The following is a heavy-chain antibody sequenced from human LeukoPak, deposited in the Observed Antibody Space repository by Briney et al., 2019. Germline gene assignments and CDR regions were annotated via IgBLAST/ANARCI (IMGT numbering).Heavy chain of an antibody. D-gene: IGHD4-11*01. J-gene: IGHJ5*02. CDR2: IKQDGSEK. CDR1: GFTFSDYW. V-gene: IGHV3-7*01. Sequence: PGGSLRLSCAASGFTFSDYWMNWLRQAPGKGLEWVANIKQDGSEKYYVDSVKGRFTISRDNAKNSLYLQMNSLRAEDTAVYYCAKEGAYPIVTYDPWGQGTLVTVSS. CDR3: AKEGAYPIVTYDP.